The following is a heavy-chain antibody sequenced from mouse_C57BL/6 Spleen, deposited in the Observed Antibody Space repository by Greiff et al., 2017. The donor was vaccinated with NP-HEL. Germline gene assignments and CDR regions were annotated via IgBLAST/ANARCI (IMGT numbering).Heavy chain of an antibody. CDR3: AVTGTDWYFDV. D-gene: IGHD4-1*01. CDR2: IDPSDSET. J-gene: IGHJ1*03. Sequence: QVQLQQPGAELVRPGSSVKLSCKASGYTFTSYWMHWVKRRPIQGLEWIGNIDPSDSETHYNQKFKDKATLTVDKSSSTAYMQLSSLTSEDSAVYYCAVTGTDWYFDVWGTGTTVTVSS. CDR1: GYTFTSYW. V-gene: IGHV1-52*01.